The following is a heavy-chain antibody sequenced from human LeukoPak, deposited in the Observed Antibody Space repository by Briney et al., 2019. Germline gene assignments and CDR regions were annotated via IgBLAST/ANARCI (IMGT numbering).Heavy chain of an antibody. CDR3: ARAILYYDSSGYIDY. J-gene: IGHJ4*02. CDR2: IYYSGST. CDR1: GGSNSSSTYY. Sequence: SETLSLTCTVSGGSNSSSTYYWGWIRQPPGKGLEWIGSIYYSGSTYYNPSLKSRVTISVDTSKNQFSLKLSSVTAADTAVYYCARAILYYDSSGYIDYWGQGTLVTVSS. V-gene: IGHV4-39*07. D-gene: IGHD3-22*01.